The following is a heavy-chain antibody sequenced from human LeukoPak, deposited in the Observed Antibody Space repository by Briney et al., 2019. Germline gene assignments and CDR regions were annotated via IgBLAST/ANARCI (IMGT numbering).Heavy chain of an antibody. J-gene: IGHJ4*02. CDR2: MNHSGSA. Sequence: SETLSLTCALYRGSFSGYYWSWIRQPPGKGLEWIGEMNHSGSANYNPSLQSRVTMSVDTSKNHFSLKLSSVTAADTAVYYCARDQTYSGSGIYTYFDYWGQGILVTVST. D-gene: IGHD3-10*01. CDR1: RGSFSGYY. CDR3: ARDQTYSGSGIYTYFDY. V-gene: IGHV4-34*01.